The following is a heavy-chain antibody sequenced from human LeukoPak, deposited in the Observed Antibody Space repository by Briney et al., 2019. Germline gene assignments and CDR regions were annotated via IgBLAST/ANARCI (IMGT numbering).Heavy chain of an antibody. J-gene: IGHJ6*03. CDR2: IYYSGNT. D-gene: IGHD2-2*01. Sequence: KASETLSLTCTVSGVSISSSNSYWGWIRQPPGKGLEWIGSIYYSGNTYYNASLKSQVSISIDTSKNQFSLRLTSVTAADTAVYYCACLPAARKYYYYYYYYMDVWGKGTTVTVSS. CDR1: GVSISSSNSY. CDR3: ACLPAARKYYYYYYYYMDV. V-gene: IGHV4-39*01.